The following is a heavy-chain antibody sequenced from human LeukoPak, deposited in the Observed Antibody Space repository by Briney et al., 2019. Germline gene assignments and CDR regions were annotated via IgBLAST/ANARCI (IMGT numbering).Heavy chain of an antibody. Sequence: GGSLRLSCAASGFTFSSYWMTWVRQAPGKGLEWVANIKQDGSEKYYADSVKGRFTISRDNAKNSLYLQMNSLRAEDTAVYYCARARLWFGELAPLDYWGQGTLVTVSS. D-gene: IGHD3-10*01. CDR2: IKQDGSEK. J-gene: IGHJ4*02. CDR3: ARARLWFGELAPLDY. V-gene: IGHV3-7*01. CDR1: GFTFSSYW.